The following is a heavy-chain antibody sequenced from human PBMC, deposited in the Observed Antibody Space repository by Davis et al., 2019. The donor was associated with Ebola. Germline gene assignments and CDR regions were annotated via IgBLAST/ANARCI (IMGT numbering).Heavy chain of an antibody. J-gene: IGHJ4*02. CDR3: ARGYSSGWVFDY. V-gene: IGHV3-23*01. CDR2: ISGSGGST. CDR1: GFTFSSYA. D-gene: IGHD6-19*01. Sequence: GESLKISCAASGFTFSSYAMSWVRRAPGKGLEWVSAISGSGGSTYYADSVRGRFTISRDNSKNTLYLQMNSLRAEDTAVYYCARGYSSGWVFDYWGQGTLVTVSS.